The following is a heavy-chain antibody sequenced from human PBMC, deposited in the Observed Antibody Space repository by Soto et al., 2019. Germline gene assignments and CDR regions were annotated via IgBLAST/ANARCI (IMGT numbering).Heavy chain of an antibody. D-gene: IGHD6-19*01. Sequence: GESLKISCKGSGYSFTSYWIGWVRQMPGKGLEWMGIIYPGDSDTRYSPSFQGQVTTSADKSISTAYLQWSSLKASDTAMYYCARMNSSGWYYYYYGMDVWGQGTTVTVSS. J-gene: IGHJ6*02. V-gene: IGHV5-51*01. CDR3: ARMNSSGWYYYYYGMDV. CDR1: GYSFTSYW. CDR2: IYPGDSDT.